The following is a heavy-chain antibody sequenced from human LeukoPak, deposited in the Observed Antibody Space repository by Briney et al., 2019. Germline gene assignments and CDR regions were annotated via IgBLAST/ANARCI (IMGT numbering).Heavy chain of an antibody. Sequence: GGSLRLSCAASGFTFSSYSMNWVRQAPGKGLEWVSSISSSSSYIYYADSVKGRFTISRDNAKNSLYLQMNSLRAEDTAVYYCARDGRSSTSCYASNWFDPWGQGTLVTVSS. V-gene: IGHV3-21*01. CDR2: ISSSSSYI. J-gene: IGHJ5*02. D-gene: IGHD2-2*01. CDR1: GFTFSSYS. CDR3: ARDGRSSTSCYASNWFDP.